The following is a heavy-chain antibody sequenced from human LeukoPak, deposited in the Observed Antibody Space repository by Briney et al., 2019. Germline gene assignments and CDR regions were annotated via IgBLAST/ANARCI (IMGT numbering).Heavy chain of an antibody. CDR2: ISSSGSTI. J-gene: IGHJ3*02. V-gene: IGHV3-48*03. D-gene: IGHD3-10*01. Sequence: GGSLSLSCAASGFTFSSYDMSWVRKAPGKGLEWVSYISSSGSTIYYADSVKGRFIISRDNAKNSLLLQMNSLRAEDTAVYYCARDGVQFGGAQAFDIWGQGTMVTVSS. CDR1: GFTFSSYD. CDR3: ARDGVQFGGAQAFDI.